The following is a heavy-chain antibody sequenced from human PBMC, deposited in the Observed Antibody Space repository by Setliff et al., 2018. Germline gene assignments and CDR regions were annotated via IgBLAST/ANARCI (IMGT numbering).Heavy chain of an antibody. Sequence: GSLRLSCTASGFTFSSYALHWVRQAPGKGLEWVAVISFDGNNKYYGDSVKGRFTISRDNSKNTQYLQMNSLRPEDTAVYYCAKVPNSGGYAGPFDFWGQGTLVTVSS. D-gene: IGHD5-12*01. V-gene: IGHV3-30-3*01. CDR1: GFTFSSYA. CDR3: AKVPNSGGYAGPFDF. J-gene: IGHJ4*02. CDR2: ISFDGNNK.